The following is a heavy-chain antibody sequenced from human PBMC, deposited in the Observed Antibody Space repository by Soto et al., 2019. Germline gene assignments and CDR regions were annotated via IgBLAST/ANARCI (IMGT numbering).Heavy chain of an antibody. CDR2: ISAYNGNT. D-gene: IGHD3-22*01. V-gene: IGHV1-18*01. J-gene: IGHJ4*02. CDR3: AREPPPYYYDSSGYYSAARSCFDE. CDR1: GYTFTSYG. Sequence: GASVKVSCKASGYTFTSYGISWVRQAPGQGLEWMGWISAYNGNTNYAQKLQGRVTMTTDTSTSTAYMELRSLRSDDTAVYYCAREPPPYYYDSSGYYSAARSCFDEWGQGTLVTVSS.